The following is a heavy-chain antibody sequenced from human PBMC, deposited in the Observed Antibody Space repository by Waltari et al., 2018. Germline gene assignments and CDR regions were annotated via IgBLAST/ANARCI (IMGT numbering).Heavy chain of an antibody. CDR3: ARQKFVRGYSRKYNWFDP. D-gene: IGHD5-18*01. J-gene: IGHJ5*02. Sequence: QVQLQQWGAGLLKPSETLSLTCAVYGGSFSGYYWSWIRQPPGKGLEWIGEINDSGRTNYNPALKSRVTISVDTSKNQFSLKLSSVTAADTAVYYCARQKFVRGYSRKYNWFDPWGQGTLVTVSS. CDR1: GGSFSGYY. V-gene: IGHV4-34*01. CDR2: INDSGRT.